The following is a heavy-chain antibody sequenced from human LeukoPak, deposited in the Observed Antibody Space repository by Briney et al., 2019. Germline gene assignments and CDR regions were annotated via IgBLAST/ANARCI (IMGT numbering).Heavy chain of an antibody. D-gene: IGHD5-18*01. CDR1: GGTFSSYT. V-gene: IGHV1-69*04. Sequence: SVKVSCKASGGTFSSYTISWVLQAPGQGLEWMGRIIPILGIANYAQKVQGRVTITADKSTSTAYMELSSLRSEDTAVYYCARDSVDTAMVTGWYFDYWGQGTLVTVSS. J-gene: IGHJ4*02. CDR3: ARDSVDTAMVTGWYFDY. CDR2: IIPILGIA.